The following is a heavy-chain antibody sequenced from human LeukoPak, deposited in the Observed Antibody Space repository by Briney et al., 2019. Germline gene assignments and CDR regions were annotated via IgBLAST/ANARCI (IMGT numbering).Heavy chain of an antibody. CDR2: ISSSSSYI. CDR1: GFTFRFYS. V-gene: IGHV3-21*01. D-gene: IGHD2-2*01. CDR3: ARSVGPAATGVDD. J-gene: IGHJ4*02. Sequence: PGGSLRLSCAAPGFTFRFYSMKWVREAPGKGLEWGSSISSSSSYIYYTDSVKGRFTISRDNAKNSLYLQMNSLRAEDTAVYYCARSVGPAATGVDDWGQGTLVTVSS.